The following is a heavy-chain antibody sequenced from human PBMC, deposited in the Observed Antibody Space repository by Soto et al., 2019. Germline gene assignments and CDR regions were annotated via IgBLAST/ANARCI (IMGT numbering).Heavy chain of an antibody. V-gene: IGHV3-53*01. CDR1: GFTVSSNY. CDR2: IYSGGST. CDR3: ARDPSVVGATMGAFDI. D-gene: IGHD1-26*01. J-gene: IGHJ3*02. Sequence: GGSLRLSCAASGFTVSSNYMSWVRQAPGKGLEWVSVIYSGGSTYYADSVKGRFTISRDNSKNTLYLQMNSLRAEDTAVYYCARDPSVVGATMGAFDIWGQGTMVTVSS.